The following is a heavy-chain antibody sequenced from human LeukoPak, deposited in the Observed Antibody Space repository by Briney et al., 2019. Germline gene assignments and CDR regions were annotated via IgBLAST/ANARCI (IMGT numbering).Heavy chain of an antibody. V-gene: IGHV4-59*01. CDR3: ARHQPRLGYCTNGVCPHKYYFDY. CDR1: GGSISSYY. D-gene: IGHD2-8*01. J-gene: IGHJ4*02. Sequence: KSSETLSLTCTVSGGSISSYYWSWIRQPPGKGLEWIGYIYYSGSTNYNPSLKSRVTISVDTSKNQFSLKLSSVTAAGTAVYYCARHQPRLGYCTNGVCPHKYYFDYWGQGTLVTVSS. CDR2: IYYSGST.